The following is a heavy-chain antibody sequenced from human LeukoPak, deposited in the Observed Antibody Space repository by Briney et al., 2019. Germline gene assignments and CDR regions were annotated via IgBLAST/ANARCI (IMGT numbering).Heavy chain of an antibody. Sequence: ASVKVSCKASGYTFTSYGISWVRQAPGQGLEWMGWISAYNGNTNYAQKLQGRVTMTTDTSTSTAYMELRSLRSDDTAVYYCARDIPGLRYSYGHYRDYWGQGTLVTVSS. V-gene: IGHV1-18*01. CDR2: ISAYNGNT. CDR1: GYTFTSYG. J-gene: IGHJ4*02. D-gene: IGHD5-18*01. CDR3: ARDIPGLRYSYGHYRDY.